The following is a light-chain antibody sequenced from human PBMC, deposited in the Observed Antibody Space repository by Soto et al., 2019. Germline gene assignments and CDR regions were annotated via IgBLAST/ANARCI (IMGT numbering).Light chain of an antibody. J-gene: IGKJ5*01. CDR1: QSVSSY. CDR2: DAS. V-gene: IGKV3-11*01. CDR3: QQLKNYPIT. Sequence: EIVLTESPATLSWSPGQTATLSYRASQSVSSYLAWYQQKPGQAPRLLIYDASNRATGIPARFSGSGSGTDFTLTISSLEPEDFAIYFCQQLKNYPITFGQGTRLEIK.